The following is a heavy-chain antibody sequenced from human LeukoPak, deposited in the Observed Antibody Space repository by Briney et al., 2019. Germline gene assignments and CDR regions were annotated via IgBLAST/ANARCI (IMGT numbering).Heavy chain of an antibody. V-gene: IGHV4-31*03. D-gene: IGHD3-3*01. CDR3: ARGITIFGVAPFFDY. Sequence: PSETLSLTCTVSGGSISSGGYYWSWIRQHPGKGLEWIGYIYYSGSTYYNPSLKSRVTISVDTSKNQFSLKLSSVTAADTAVYYCARGITIFGVAPFFDYWGQGTLVTVSS. J-gene: IGHJ4*02. CDR1: GGSISSGGYY. CDR2: IYYSGST.